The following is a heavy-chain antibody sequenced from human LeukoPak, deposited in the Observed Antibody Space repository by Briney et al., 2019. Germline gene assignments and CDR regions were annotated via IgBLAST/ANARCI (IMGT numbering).Heavy chain of an antibody. CDR3: ARIVTFGGVIVMRARAFDI. J-gene: IGHJ3*02. D-gene: IGHD3-16*02. V-gene: IGHV4-30-4*01. CDR2: IYYSGST. Sequence: PSQTLSLTCTVSGGSISSGDYYWSWIRQPPGKGLEWIGYIYYSGSTYYNPSLKSRVTISVDTSKNQFSLKLSSVTAADTAVYYWARIVTFGGVIVMRARAFDIWGQGTMVTVSS. CDR1: GGSISSGDYY.